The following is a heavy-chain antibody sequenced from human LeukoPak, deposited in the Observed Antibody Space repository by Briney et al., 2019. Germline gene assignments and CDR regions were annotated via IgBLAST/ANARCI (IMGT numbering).Heavy chain of an antibody. D-gene: IGHD2-15*01. Sequence: PGGSLRLSCAASGFTFSSYGMHWVRQAPGKGLEWVAVIWYDGSNKYYADSVKGRFTISRDNSKNTLYLQMNSLRAEDTAVYYCASGTARSEYCSGGSCYEGNGMDVWGQGTTVTVSS. CDR3: ASGTARSEYCSGGSCYEGNGMDV. J-gene: IGHJ6*02. CDR1: GFTFSSYG. CDR2: IWYDGSNK. V-gene: IGHV3-33*01.